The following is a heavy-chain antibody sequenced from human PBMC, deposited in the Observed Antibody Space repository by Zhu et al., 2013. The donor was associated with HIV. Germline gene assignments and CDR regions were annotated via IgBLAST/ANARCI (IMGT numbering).Heavy chain of an antibody. J-gene: IGHJ4*02. CDR3: ARALGYCSGGSCYAFDY. CDR2: IYYSGST. Sequence: QVQLQESGPGLVKPSETLSLTCTVSGGSISSYYWSWIRQPPGKGLEWIGYIYYSGSTNYNPSLKSRVTISVDTSKNQFSLKLSSVTAADTAVYYCARALGYCSGGSCYAFDYWGPGNPGHRLL. D-gene: IGHD2-15*01. V-gene: IGHV4-59*01. CDR1: GGSISSYY.